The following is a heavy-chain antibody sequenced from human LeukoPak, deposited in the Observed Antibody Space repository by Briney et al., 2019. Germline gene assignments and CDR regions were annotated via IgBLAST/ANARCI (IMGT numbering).Heavy chain of an antibody. D-gene: IGHD3-22*01. CDR1: GFTFSSYS. CDR3: ARSSGSYAEYFQH. J-gene: IGHJ1*01. V-gene: IGHV3-21*01. CDR2: ISSSSSYI. Sequence: GGSLRLSCAASGFTFSSYSMNWVRQAPGKGLEWVSSISSSSSYIYYADSVKGRFTISRDNAKNSLYLQMNSLRAEDTAVYYCARSSGSYAEYFQHWGQGTLVTVSS.